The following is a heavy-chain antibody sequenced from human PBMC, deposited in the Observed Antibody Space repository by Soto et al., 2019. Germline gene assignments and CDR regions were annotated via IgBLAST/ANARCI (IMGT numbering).Heavy chain of an antibody. D-gene: IGHD2-21*02. CDR2: ISNDGTDR. Sequence: QVQLVESVGGVVQPGRSLRLSCAASGFTFSRSAMHWVRQAPGKGLEWVAAISNDGTDRYYADSVQGRFNISRDNSKNTLSLQMNSLRFEDTALYFCARDRRKWGDSPSEKWGQGTLVTVSS. V-gene: IGHV3-30*03. CDR1: GFTFSRSA. CDR3: ARDRRKWGDSPSEK. J-gene: IGHJ4*02.